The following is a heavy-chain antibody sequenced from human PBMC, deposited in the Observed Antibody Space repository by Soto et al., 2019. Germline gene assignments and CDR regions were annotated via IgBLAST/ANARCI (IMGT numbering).Heavy chain of an antibody. CDR1: GFTFSSYS. J-gene: IGHJ4*02. D-gene: IGHD2-15*01. V-gene: IGHV3-48*01. CDR3: ARDQNCSGGSCYWGPLELNY. Sequence: GGSLRLSCAASGFTFSSYSMNWVRQAPGKGLEWVSYISSSSSTIYYADSVKGRFTISRDNAKNSLYLQMNSLRAEDTAVYYCARDQNCSGGSCYWGPLELNYWGQGTLVTVSS. CDR2: ISSSSSTI.